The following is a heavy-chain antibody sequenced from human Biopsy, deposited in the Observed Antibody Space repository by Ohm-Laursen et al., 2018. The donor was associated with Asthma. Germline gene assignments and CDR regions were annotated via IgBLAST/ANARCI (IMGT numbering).Heavy chain of an antibody. V-gene: IGHV3-9*01. D-gene: IGHD1-26*01. Sequence: SLRLPCAASGFTFDDYAMHWVQQAPGKGLEWVSGISWNSGSIGYADSVKGRFTISRDNAKNSLYLQMNSLRAEDTALYYCAKGEWELLEANFDYWGQGTLVTVSS. CDR2: ISWNSGSI. J-gene: IGHJ4*02. CDR1: GFTFDDYA. CDR3: AKGEWELLEANFDY.